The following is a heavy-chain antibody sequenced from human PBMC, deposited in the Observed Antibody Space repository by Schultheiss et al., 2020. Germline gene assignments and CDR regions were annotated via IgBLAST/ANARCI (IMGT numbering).Heavy chain of an antibody. CDR1: GYTFTGYY. D-gene: IGHD2-21*02. CDR3: ARDSGVVVVTAYGMDV. CDR2: INPNSGGT. J-gene: IGHJ6*02. Sequence: ASVKVSCKASGYTFTGYYMHWVRQAPGQGLEWMGWINPNSGGTNYAQKLQGRVTMTTDTSTSTAYMELRSLRSDDTAVYYCARDSGVVVVTAYGMDVWGQGTTVTGYS. V-gene: IGHV1-2*02.